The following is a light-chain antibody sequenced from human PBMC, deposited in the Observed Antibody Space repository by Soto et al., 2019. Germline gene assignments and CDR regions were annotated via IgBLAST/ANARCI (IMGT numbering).Light chain of an antibody. CDR3: SSCTGNKNVL. CDR2: GNS. V-gene: IGLV1-40*01. J-gene: IGLJ2*01. Sequence: QAVVTQPPSVSGAPGQRVTISCTGSSSNIGAGYDVHWYQQLPGTAPKLLIYGNSNRPSGVPDRFSGSKSGTSASLAITGLQAEDEADYYCSSCTGNKNVLFGGGTKLTVL. CDR1: SSNIGAGYD.